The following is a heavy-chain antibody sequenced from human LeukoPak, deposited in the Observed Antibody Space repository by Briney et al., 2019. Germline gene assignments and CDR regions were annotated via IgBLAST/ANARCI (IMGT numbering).Heavy chain of an antibody. CDR1: GFTFSSYG. Sequence: GGSLRLSCAASGFTFSSYGMSWVRQAPRKGLEWVSAIGGRDGSTYYADSVKGRFTISRDNSKNTLYLQMNALRAEDTAVYYCTKTGGPWDWGQGTLVTVSS. D-gene: IGHD7-27*01. CDR2: IGGRDGST. J-gene: IGHJ4*02. V-gene: IGHV3-23*01. CDR3: TKTGGPWD.